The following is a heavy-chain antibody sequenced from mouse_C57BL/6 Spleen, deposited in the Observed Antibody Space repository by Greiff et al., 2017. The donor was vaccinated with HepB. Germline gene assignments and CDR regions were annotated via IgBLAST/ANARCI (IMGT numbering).Heavy chain of an antibody. CDR2: IYPNSGST. J-gene: IGHJ2*01. D-gene: IGHD1-1*01. CDR3: AREITAEVDFDY. Sequence: QVQLQQPGAELVKPGASVKLSCKASGYTFTSYWMHWVKQRPGQGLEWIGMIYPNSGSTNYNEKFKSKATLTVDKSSSTAYMQLSSLTSEDSAVYNCAREITAEVDFDYWGKGTTLTVSS. CDR1: GYTFTSYW. V-gene: IGHV1-64*01.